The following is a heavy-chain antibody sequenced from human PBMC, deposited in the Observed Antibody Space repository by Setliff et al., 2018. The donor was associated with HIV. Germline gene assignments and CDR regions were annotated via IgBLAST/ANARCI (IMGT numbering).Heavy chain of an antibody. J-gene: IGHJ1*01. CDR1: GLTFSSYG. V-gene: IGHV3-33*06. Sequence: GGSLRLSCAASGLTFSSYGVHWVRQAPGKGLQWVAVIWYDGSNKNYADSVKGRFTISRDNSKKTLYLQMNSLRAEDTAVYYCAKDPYGGKGYFQYWGQGTVVTVSS. CDR3: AKDPYGGKGYFQY. CDR2: IWYDGSNK. D-gene: IGHD4-17*01.